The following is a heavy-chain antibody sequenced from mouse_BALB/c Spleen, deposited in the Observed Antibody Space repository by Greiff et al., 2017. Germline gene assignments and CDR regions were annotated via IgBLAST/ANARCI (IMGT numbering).Heavy chain of an antibody. CDR1: GFTFSSFG. CDR2: ISSGSSTI. V-gene: IGHV5-17*02. J-gene: IGHJ2*01. Sequence: EVKLQESGGGLVQPGGSRKLSCAASGFTFSSFGMHWVRQAPEKGLEWVAYISSGSSTIYYADTVKGRFTISRDNPKNTLFLQMTSLRSEDTAMYYCARRAYYYGSSPYYFDYWGQGTTLTVSS. CDR3: ARRAYYYGSSPYYFDY. D-gene: IGHD1-1*01.